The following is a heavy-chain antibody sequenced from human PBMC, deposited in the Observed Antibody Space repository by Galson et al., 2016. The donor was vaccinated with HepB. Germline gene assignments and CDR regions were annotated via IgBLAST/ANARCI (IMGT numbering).Heavy chain of an antibody. CDR3: ARVRGKDFWTGYYFDY. CDR1: GFTFSDYY. CDR2: ISSSSTYT. Sequence: SLRLSCAASGFTFSDYYMSWIRQAPGKGLEWVSYISSSSTYTNYADSVKGRFTISRDNAKKSLYLQMNSLRAEDTAAYYCARVRGKDFWTGYYFDYWGQGILVTVSS. D-gene: IGHD3/OR15-3a*01. J-gene: IGHJ4*02. V-gene: IGHV3-11*06.